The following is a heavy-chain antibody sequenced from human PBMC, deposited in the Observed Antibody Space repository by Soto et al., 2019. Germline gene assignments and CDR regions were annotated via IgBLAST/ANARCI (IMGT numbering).Heavy chain of an antibody. CDR3: ARVGTLVATSSS. D-gene: IGHD5-12*01. V-gene: IGHV4-34*01. CDR2: INHSGST. J-gene: IGHJ5*02. CDR1: GGSFSGYY. Sequence: QVQLQQWGAGLLKPSETLSLTCAAYGGSFSGYYWSWIRQPPGKGLEWIGEINHSGSTNYNPSLKSRVTLSVDTSKNQFSLKLSSVTAADTAVYYCARVGTLVATSSSWGQGTLVTVSS.